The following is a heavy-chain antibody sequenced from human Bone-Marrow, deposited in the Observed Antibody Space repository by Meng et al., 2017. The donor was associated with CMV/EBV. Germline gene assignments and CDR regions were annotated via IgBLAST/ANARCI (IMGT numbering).Heavy chain of an antibody. CDR1: GCTFSSYA. J-gene: IGHJ6*02. D-gene: IGHD2-2*01. CDR2: INPIFGTA. V-gene: IGHV1-69*05. Sequence: SVKVSCKASGCTFSSYAISWVRQAPGQGLEWMGGINPIFGTANYAQKFQGRVTITTDETTSTAYMELSSQRSEDTAVYYCARERVIVVVPAATYHYYYGMDVWGQGTTVTVSS. CDR3: ARERVIVVVPAATYHYYYGMDV.